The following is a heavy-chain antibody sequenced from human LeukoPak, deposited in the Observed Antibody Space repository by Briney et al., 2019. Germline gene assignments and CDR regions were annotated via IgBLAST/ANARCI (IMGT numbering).Heavy chain of an antibody. D-gene: IGHD2-21*02. CDR3: AKELHLAYCGGDCPPEDYFDY. Sequence: GGSLRLSCAASGFTFSSYAMSWVRQAPGKGLEWVSAISGSGGSTYYADSVKGRFTISRDNSKNTLYLQMNSLRAEDTAVYYCAKELHLAYCGGDCPPEDYFDYWGQGTLVTVSS. J-gene: IGHJ4*02. CDR1: GFTFSSYA. V-gene: IGHV3-23*01. CDR2: ISGSGGST.